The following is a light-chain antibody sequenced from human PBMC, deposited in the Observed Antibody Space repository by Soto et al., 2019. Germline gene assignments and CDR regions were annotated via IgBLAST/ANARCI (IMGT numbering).Light chain of an antibody. CDR3: QSYDTSLHNYV. CDR1: TSNIGAPYD. V-gene: IGLV1-40*01. Sequence: QSVLTQPPSVSGAPGQRVSISCTGSTSNIGAPYDVHWYQHLPGTAPKLLIYGDNNRPSGVPDRFSGSKSGASASLAITRLQAEDEADYYCQSYDTSLHNYVFGTGTKV. CDR2: GDN. J-gene: IGLJ1*01.